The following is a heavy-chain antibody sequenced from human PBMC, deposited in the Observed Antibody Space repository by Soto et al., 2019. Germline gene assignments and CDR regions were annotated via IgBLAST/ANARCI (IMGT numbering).Heavy chain of an antibody. CDR1: VGTFSSYT. Sequence: GASVKVCCKASVGTFSSYTISWVRQAPRQGLEWMGRIIPILGIANYAQKFQGRVTITADKSTSTAYMELSSLRSEDTAVYYCARDLDHADYYDSSGYSYYWGQGTLVTVSS. D-gene: IGHD3-22*01. CDR2: IIPILGIA. V-gene: IGHV1-69*04. J-gene: IGHJ4*02. CDR3: ARDLDHADYYDSSGYSYY.